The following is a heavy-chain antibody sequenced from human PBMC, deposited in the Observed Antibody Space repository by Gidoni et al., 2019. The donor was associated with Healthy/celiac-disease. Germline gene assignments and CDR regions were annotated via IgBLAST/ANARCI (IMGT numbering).Heavy chain of an antibody. CDR2: IRYDGSNK. CDR1: GFTFSSYG. J-gene: IGHJ3*02. D-gene: IGHD3-3*01. CDR3: AKDRSGYLDAFDI. V-gene: IGHV3-30*02. Sequence: QVQLVESGGGVVQPGGSLRLACAASGFTFSSYGMHWVRQAPGKGLEWVAFIRYDGSNKYYADSVKGRFTISRDNSKNTLYLQMNSLRAEDTAVYYCAKDRSGYLDAFDIWGQGTMVTVSS.